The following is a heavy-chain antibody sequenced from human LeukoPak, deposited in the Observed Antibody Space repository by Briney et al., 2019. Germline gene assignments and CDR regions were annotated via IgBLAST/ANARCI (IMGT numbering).Heavy chain of an antibody. V-gene: IGHV1-18*01. D-gene: IGHD3-22*01. CDR1: GYTFTSYG. Sequence: ASVKVSCKASGYTFTSYGISWVRQAPGQGLEWMGWISAYNGNTNYAQKLQGRVTMTTDTSTSTAYMELRSLRSDDTAVYYCARAPPMIVVVTTLGAFDIWGQGTMVTVSS. J-gene: IGHJ3*02. CDR3: ARAPPMIVVVTTLGAFDI. CDR2: ISAYNGNT.